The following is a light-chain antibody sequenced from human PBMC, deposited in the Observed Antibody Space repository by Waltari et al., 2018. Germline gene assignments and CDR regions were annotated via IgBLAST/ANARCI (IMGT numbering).Light chain of an antibody. J-gene: IGKJ3*01. CDR1: QTLYRSNNKNY. CDR2: WAS. Sequence: DIVMTQSPDSLAVSLGARDNINCKSSQTLYRSNNKNYLAWYQQKPGQPPQMLIYWASTRESGVPDRFSGSGSGTDFTLTITSLQAEDVAVYYCQQYYNTPPTFGPGTKVDIK. V-gene: IGKV4-1*01. CDR3: QQYYNTPPT.